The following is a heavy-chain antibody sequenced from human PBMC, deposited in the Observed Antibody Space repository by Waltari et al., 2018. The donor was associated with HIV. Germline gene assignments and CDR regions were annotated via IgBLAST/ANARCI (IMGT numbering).Heavy chain of an antibody. CDR1: GYTFTGYY. CDR2: NNPNRGGT. CDR3: ARDLGYCSSTSCQYYCDY. D-gene: IGHD2-2*01. Sequence: QVQLVQSGAEVKKPGASVKVSCKASGYTFTGYYMHWVRQAPGQGLEWMGWNNPNRGGTNYAQKVQGWVTMTRETSISTAYMELSRLRADDTAVYYCARDLGYCSSTSCQYYCDYWGQGTLVTVSS. J-gene: IGHJ4*02. V-gene: IGHV1-2*04.